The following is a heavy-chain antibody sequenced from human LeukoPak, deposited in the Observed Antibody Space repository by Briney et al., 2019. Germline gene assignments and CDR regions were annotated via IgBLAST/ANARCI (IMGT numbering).Heavy chain of an antibody. Sequence: PGGSLRLSCAASGFSFSDYYMSWIRQAPGKGLEWVSYISSSGSTIYYADSVKGRFTISRDNAKNSLYLQMNSLRAEDTAVYYCARVGGQQWLHQRIDYWGQGTLVTVSS. V-gene: IGHV3-11*01. D-gene: IGHD6-19*01. CDR3: ARVGGQQWLHQRIDY. J-gene: IGHJ4*02. CDR2: ISSSGSTI. CDR1: GFSFSDYY.